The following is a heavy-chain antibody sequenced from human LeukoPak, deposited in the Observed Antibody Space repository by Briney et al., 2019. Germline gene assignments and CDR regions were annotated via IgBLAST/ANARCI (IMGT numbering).Heavy chain of an antibody. CDR2: ISTDGSST. CDR3: AKDSEPPYYDILTGYYRGDGHYFDY. Sequence: GSLRLSCAASGFTFRSYWMHWVRQAPGKGLVWVSRISTDGSSTKSADFVEGRFTISRDNAKNTLYLQMNSLRAEDTAVYYCAKDSEPPYYDILTGYYRGDGHYFDYWGQGTLVTVSS. CDR1: GFTFRSYW. J-gene: IGHJ4*02. D-gene: IGHD3-9*01. V-gene: IGHV3-74*01.